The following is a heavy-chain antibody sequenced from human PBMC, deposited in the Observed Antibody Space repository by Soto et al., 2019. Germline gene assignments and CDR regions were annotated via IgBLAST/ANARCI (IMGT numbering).Heavy chain of an antibody. CDR2: ISAYNGNT. CDR3: ARDKSYYGCWLDWFDP. D-gene: IGHD3-10*01. V-gene: IGHV1-18*01. CDR1: GYTFTSYG. J-gene: IGHJ5*02. Sequence: QVQLVQSGAEVKKPGASVKVSCKASGYTFTSYGISWVRQAPGQGLEWMGWISAYNGNTNYAQKLQGRVTMTTDTSTRTAYMELRSLRSDDTAVYYCARDKSYYGCWLDWFDPWGQGTLVTVSS.